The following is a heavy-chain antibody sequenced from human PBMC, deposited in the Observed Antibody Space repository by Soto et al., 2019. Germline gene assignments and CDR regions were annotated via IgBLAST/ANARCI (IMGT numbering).Heavy chain of an antibody. CDR1: GYSFTNFW. D-gene: IGHD3-16*02. V-gene: IGHV5-51*01. CDR2: INPGDSNA. CDR3: ARLLRNPLSDHYYGMDV. J-gene: IGHJ6*02. Sequence: EVQLVQSGAEVKKPGESLTISCKGSGYSFTNFWIGWVRQMPGKGLEWMGIINPGDSNARYSPSFQGQVTMSADRSISTAYLQWSSLKASDTAMYYCARLLRNPLSDHYYGMDVWGQGTTVAVSS.